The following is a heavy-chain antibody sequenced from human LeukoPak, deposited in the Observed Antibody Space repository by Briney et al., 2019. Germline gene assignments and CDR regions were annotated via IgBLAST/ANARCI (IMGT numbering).Heavy chain of an antibody. V-gene: IGHV4-39*07. Sequence: PSETLSLTCTVSGGSISSSGYYWVWIRQPPGKGLEWIGSIYYSGSTYYNPSLKSRVTISVDTSKNQFSLKLSSVTAADTAVYYCARDPRGGRVDYWGQGTLVTVSS. CDR3: ARDPRGGRVDY. CDR2: IYYSGST. J-gene: IGHJ4*02. CDR1: GGSISSSGYY. D-gene: IGHD4-23*01.